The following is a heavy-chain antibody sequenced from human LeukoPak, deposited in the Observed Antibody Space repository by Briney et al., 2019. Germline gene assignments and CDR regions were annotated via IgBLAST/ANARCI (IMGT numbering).Heavy chain of an antibody. CDR1: GYTFTSYY. V-gene: IGHV1-46*01. D-gene: IGHD5-18*01. CDR3: ASQKGRGYSYGYSFDY. Sequence: GASVKVSCKASGYTFTSYYMHWVRQAPGQGLEWMGIINPSGGSTSYAQKFQGRVTMTRDTSISTAYMELSRLRSDDTAVYYCASQKGRGYSYGYSFDYWGQGTLVTVSS. J-gene: IGHJ4*02. CDR2: INPSGGST.